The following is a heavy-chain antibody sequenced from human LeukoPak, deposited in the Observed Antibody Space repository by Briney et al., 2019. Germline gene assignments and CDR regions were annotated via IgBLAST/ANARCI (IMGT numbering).Heavy chain of an antibody. CDR2: ISAYNGNT. J-gene: IGHJ3*02. V-gene: IGHV1-18*01. Sequence: ASVRVSCKASGYTFTKYGISWVRQAPGQGLEWMGWISAYNGNTNYAQKFQGRVTMTTDTSTSTAYMELRSLRSDDTAVYYCAKQTRVGQQLGTGAFDIWGQGTIDPVSS. D-gene: IGHD6-13*01. CDR1: GYTFTKYG. CDR3: AKQTRVGQQLGTGAFDI.